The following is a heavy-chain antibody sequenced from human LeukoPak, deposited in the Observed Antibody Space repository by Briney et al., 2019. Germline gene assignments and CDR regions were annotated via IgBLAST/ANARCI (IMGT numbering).Heavy chain of an antibody. Sequence: PSETLSLTCTVSGGSISSYYWSWLRQPPGKGLEWIGYIFSSGSTNYNPSLKRRVTISVDMSKNQFSLKLSSVTAADTAVYYCARGKEYCGGDCFSSWYFDLWGRGTLVTVSS. D-gene: IGHD2-21*02. CDR1: GGSISSYY. CDR2: IFSSGST. V-gene: IGHV4-59*12. J-gene: IGHJ2*01. CDR3: ARGKEYCGGDCFSSWYFDL.